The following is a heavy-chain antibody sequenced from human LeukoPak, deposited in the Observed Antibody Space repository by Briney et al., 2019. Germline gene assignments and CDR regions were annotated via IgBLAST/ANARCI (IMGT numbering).Heavy chain of an antibody. J-gene: IGHJ4*02. CDR1: GGSISSSSYY. D-gene: IGHD2-8*01. Sequence: SETLSLTCTVSGGSISSSSYYWGWLRQPPGKGLEWIGSIYYSGSTYHNPSLKSRITISVDTSKNQLSLKLSSVTAADTAVYYCASKPKGYCTNGVCYSVFDYWGQGTLVTVSS. CDR2: IYYSGST. CDR3: ASKPKGYCTNGVCYSVFDY. V-gene: IGHV4-39*01.